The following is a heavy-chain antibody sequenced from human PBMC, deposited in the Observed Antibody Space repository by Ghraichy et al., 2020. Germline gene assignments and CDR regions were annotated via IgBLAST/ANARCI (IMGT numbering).Heavy chain of an antibody. J-gene: IGHJ5*02. D-gene: IGHD3-22*01. CDR3: ARSSFNSIVVVDR. V-gene: IGHV3-30-3*01. Sequence: GESLNISCAASGFTFSSYAMHWVRQGPGKGLEWVAVISYDGSTKYYADSVKDRFTISRDNSKNTLYLQMNSLRVEDTAVYYCARSSFNSIVVVDRWGQGTLVTVSS. CDR1: GFTFSSYA. CDR2: ISYDGSTK.